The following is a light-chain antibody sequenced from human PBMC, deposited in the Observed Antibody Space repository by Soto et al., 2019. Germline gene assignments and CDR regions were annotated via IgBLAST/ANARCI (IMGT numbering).Light chain of an antibody. CDR2: LGS. J-gene: IGKJ3*01. Sequence: DIVMTQSPVSLPVTPGEPASFSCRSSQSLLHSNGYTYLDWYLQKPGQSPHLLIYLGSTRASGVPDRFSGCGSGTDFTLKISRVEAEDVGVYYCMQSLQTPFTFGPGTTVDFK. CDR1: QSLLHSNGYTY. V-gene: IGKV2-28*01. CDR3: MQSLQTPFT.